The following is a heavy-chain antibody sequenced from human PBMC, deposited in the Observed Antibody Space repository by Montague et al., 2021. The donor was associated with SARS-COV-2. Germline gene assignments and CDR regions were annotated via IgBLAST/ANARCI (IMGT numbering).Heavy chain of an antibody. Sequence: TLSLTCSVSGDSMTSGSYFWTWIRQPAGKGLEWIGHVQTSGNSNYNPSLRSRITMSIDTSRNQFSLEVRSVTAADTAVYFCARDRPESWRISPGLAGLFATVVRSASGMDVWGQGTTVTVS. J-gene: IGHJ6*02. CDR1: GDSMTSGSYF. CDR3: ARDRPESWRISPGLAGLFATVVRSASGMDV. D-gene: IGHD3-10*02. CDR2: VQTSGNS. V-gene: IGHV4-61*09.